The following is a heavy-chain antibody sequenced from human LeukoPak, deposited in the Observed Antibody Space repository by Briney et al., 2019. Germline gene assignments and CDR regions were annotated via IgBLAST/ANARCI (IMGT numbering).Heavy chain of an antibody. V-gene: IGHV4-30-2*01. J-gene: IGHJ4*02. CDR2: IYHSGST. CDR3: ARGTEASFDY. CDR1: GGSISSGGYS. Sequence: KTSETLSLTCAVSGGSISSGGYSWSWIRQPPGKALEWIGYIYHSGSTYYNPSLKSRVTISVDRSKNQFSLKLSSVTAAGTAVYYCARGTEASFDYWGQGTLVTVSS. D-gene: IGHD3/OR15-3a*01.